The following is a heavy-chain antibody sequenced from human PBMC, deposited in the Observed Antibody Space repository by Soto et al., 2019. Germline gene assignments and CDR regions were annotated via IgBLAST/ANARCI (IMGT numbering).Heavy chain of an antibody. Sequence: ASVKVSCKASGYTLTSYGISWVRQAPGQGLEWMGWISAYNGNTNYAQKLQGRVTMTTDTSTSTAYMELRSLRSDDTAVYYCARQGVVVPAATPYYYYYGMDVRGQGTTVTVSS. D-gene: IGHD2-2*01. J-gene: IGHJ6*02. V-gene: IGHV1-18*04. CDR1: GYTLTSYG. CDR2: ISAYNGNT. CDR3: ARQGVVVPAATPYYYYYGMDV.